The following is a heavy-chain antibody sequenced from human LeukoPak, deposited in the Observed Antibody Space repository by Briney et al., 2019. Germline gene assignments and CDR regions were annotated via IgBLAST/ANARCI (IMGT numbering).Heavy chain of an antibody. CDR1: GFTFSSYA. D-gene: IGHD5-24*01. V-gene: IGHV3-23*01. CDR2: ISGSGGST. Sequence: PGGSLRLSCAASGFTFSSYAMSWVRQAPGKGLEWVSAISGSGGSTYYADPVKGRFTISRDNSKNTLYLQMNSLRAEDTAVYYCACTELPINWFDPWGQGTLVTVSS. CDR3: ACTELPINWFDP. J-gene: IGHJ5*02.